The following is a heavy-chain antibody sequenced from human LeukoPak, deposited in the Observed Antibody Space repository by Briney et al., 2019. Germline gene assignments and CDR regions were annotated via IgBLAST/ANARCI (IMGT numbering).Heavy chain of an antibody. CDR1: GFIFSSHG. Sequence: GGTLRLSCAASGFIFSSHGMNWVRQAPGKGLEWVSGISPSGDITYYADSVKGRFTISRDSSKNRVYLQMDSLRFEDAAVYYCAQDLAYIRFDKGGQGTLVTVSS. J-gene: IGHJ4*02. CDR2: ISPSGDIT. V-gene: IGHV3-23*01. D-gene: IGHD1-1*01. CDR3: AQDLAYIRFDK.